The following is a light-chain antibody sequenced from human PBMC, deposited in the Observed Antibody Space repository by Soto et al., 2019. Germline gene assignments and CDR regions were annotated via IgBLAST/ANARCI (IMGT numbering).Light chain of an antibody. CDR1: QSVVYSDGNTY. Sequence: DVVMTQNPLSLPVTLGQPASISCRSSQSVVYSDGNTYLNWFQQWPGQSPRRLIYKVSNRDSGVPDRFSGSGSGTDFTLKISRVEAEDVGVYYCMQGTHWPPTFGQGTKVDIK. V-gene: IGKV2-30*01. CDR2: KVS. CDR3: MQGTHWPPT. J-gene: IGKJ1*01.